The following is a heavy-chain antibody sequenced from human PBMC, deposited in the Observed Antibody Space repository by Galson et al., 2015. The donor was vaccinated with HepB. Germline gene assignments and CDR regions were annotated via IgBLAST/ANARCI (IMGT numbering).Heavy chain of an antibody. Sequence: SLRLSCAASGFTFSFAWMTWVRQAPGKGLEWVGRIKTTTEGATTDYAAPVKGRFTISRDDSKNMVYLQMSSLKTEDTAVYYCTTDMWYDFDYYYSMDAWGKGTTVTVSS. CDR2: IKTTTEGATT. J-gene: IGHJ6*03. V-gene: IGHV3-15*01. D-gene: IGHD3/OR15-3a*01. CDR3: TTDMWYDFDYYYSMDA. CDR1: GFTFSFAW.